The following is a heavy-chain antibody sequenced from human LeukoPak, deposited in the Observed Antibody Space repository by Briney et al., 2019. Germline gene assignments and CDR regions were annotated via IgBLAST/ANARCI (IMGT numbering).Heavy chain of an antibody. CDR1: GFTFSSYE. CDR2: ISSSGSTI. D-gene: IGHD3-22*01. Sequence: GGSLRLSCAASGFTFSSYEMNWVRQAPGNGLEWVSYISSSGSTIYYADSVKGRFTISRDNSKNTLYVQMNSLRAEDTAVYYCAKDSSNWYYYDSSGYLDYWGQGTLVTVSS. CDR3: AKDSSNWYYYDSSGYLDY. V-gene: IGHV3-48*03. J-gene: IGHJ4*02.